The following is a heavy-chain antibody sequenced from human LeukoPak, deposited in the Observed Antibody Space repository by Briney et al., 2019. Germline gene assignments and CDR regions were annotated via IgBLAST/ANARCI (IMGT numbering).Heavy chain of an antibody. D-gene: IGHD2-2*01. CDR3: ARGIVVVPAAMRWWFYP. J-gene: IGHJ5*02. V-gene: IGHV1-2*02. Sequence: GASVKVSCKASGYTFTGYYMHWVRQAPGQGLEWMGWINPNSGGTNYAQKFQGRVTMTRDTSISTAYMELSRLRSDDTAVYYCARGIVVVPAAMRWWFYPWGQGTLVTVSS. CDR1: GYTFTGYY. CDR2: INPNSGGT.